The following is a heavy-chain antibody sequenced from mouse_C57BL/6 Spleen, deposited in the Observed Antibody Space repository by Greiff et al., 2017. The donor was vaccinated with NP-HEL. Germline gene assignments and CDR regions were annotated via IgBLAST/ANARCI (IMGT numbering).Heavy chain of an antibody. CDR1: GYTFTDYY. CDR3: AIYDGYYVFAY. CDR2: IYPGSGNT. D-gene: IGHD2-3*01. Sequence: LVESGASVKISCKASGYTFTDYYINWVKQRPGQGLEWIGWIYPGSGNTKYNEKFKGKVTLTVDTSSSTAYMQLSSLTSEDSAVYFCAIYDGYYVFAYWGQGTLVTVSA. J-gene: IGHJ3*01. V-gene: IGHV1-84*01.